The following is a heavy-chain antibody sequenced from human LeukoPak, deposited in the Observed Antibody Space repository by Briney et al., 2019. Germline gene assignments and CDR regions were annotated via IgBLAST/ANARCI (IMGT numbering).Heavy chain of an antibody. CDR1: GYTFTSYA. CDR3: ARGRVYSYGLYDY. CDR2: MNPNSGNT. Sequence: GASVKVSCKASGYTFTSYAMNWVRQAPGQGLEWMGWMNPNSGNTGYAQKFQGRVTMTRNTSISTAYMELSSLRSEDTAVYYCARGRVYSYGLYDYWGQGTLVTVSS. V-gene: IGHV1-8*02. D-gene: IGHD5-18*01. J-gene: IGHJ4*02.